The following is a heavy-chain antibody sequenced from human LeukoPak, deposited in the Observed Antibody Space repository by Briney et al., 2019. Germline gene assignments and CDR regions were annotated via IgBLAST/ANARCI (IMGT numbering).Heavy chain of an antibody. J-gene: IGHJ4*02. Sequence: GESLKISCKGSGYSFTSYWIGWVRQMPGKGLEWMGIIYPGGSDTRYSPSFQGQVTISADKSISTAYLQWSSLKASDTAMYYCARLDPSWAAAATELGAFDYWGQGALVTVSS. D-gene: IGHD6-13*01. CDR1: GYSFTSYW. CDR2: IYPGGSDT. CDR3: ARLDPSWAAAATELGAFDY. V-gene: IGHV5-51*01.